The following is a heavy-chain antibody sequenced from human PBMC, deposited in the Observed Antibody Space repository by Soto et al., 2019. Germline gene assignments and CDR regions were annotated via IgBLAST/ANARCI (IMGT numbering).Heavy chain of an antibody. J-gene: IGHJ4*02. CDR3: AKDIVGASAGPFFDY. CDR1: GVIFSSYA. D-gene: IGHD1-26*01. V-gene: IGHV3-23*01. CDR2: ISGSGGST. Sequence: GGSLRLSCAASGVIFSSYAMSWVRQAPGKGLEWVSAISGSGGSTYYADSVKGRFTISRDNSKNTLYLQMNSLRAEDTAVYYCAKDIVGASAGPFFDYWGQRTLVTVSS.